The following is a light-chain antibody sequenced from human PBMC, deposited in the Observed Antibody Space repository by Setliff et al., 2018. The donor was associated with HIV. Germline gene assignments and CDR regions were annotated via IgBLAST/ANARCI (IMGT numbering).Light chain of an antibody. V-gene: IGLV2-14*03. CDR3: SSYTTTSTTG. CDR1: RSDVGGYNS. CDR2: EVS. Sequence: LAQPASVSGSPGQSITISCTGTRSDVGGYNSVSWYQQHPGKVPKVLIYEVSNRPSGVSNRFSGSKSGNTASLTISGLQADDEADYYCSSYTTTSTTGFGTGTKV. J-gene: IGLJ1*01.